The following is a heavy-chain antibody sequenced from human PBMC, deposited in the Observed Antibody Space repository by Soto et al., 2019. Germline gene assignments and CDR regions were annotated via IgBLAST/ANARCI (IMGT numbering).Heavy chain of an antibody. CDR3: ARRRVGPPNWNYILFFDY. D-gene: IGHD1-7*01. CDR2: IYYSGST. V-gene: IGHV4-39*01. CDR1: GGSISSSSYY. J-gene: IGHJ4*02. Sequence: QLQLQESGPGLVKPSETLSLTCTVSGGSISSSSYYWGWIRQPPGKGLEWIGSIYYSGSTYYNPSLKSRVTISVDTSKNQFSLKLSSVTAADTAVYYCARRRVGPPNWNYILFFDYWGQGTLVTVSS.